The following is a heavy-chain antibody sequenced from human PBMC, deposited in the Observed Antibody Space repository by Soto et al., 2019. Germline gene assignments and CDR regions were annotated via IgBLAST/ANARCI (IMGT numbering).Heavy chain of an antibody. Sequence: SAALILTCTASLHSVSRGGYYFVCLYRRRGQGLEWIGYIYDSGSTYYNPSLKSRVTISVDTSKNQFSLKLSSVTAADTAAYYCARSADSSGYYPIDAFDIWGQGTMVTVSS. D-gene: IGHD3-22*01. CDR2: IYDSGST. J-gene: IGHJ3*02. V-gene: IGHV4-31*03. CDR1: LHSVSRGGYY. CDR3: ARSADSSGYYPIDAFDI.